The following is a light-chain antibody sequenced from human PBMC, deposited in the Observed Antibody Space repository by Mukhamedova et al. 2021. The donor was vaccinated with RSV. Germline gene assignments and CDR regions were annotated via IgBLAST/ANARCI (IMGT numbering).Light chain of an antibody. CDR3: QQYNDYTPT. V-gene: IGKV1-5*03. CDR2: KAS. Sequence: WYQRRVHGKAPKLLIYKASNLESGVPSTFSGSGSGTQFTLTISSLRPDDFATYHCQQYNDYTPTFGQGTTVEIK. J-gene: IGKJ1*01.